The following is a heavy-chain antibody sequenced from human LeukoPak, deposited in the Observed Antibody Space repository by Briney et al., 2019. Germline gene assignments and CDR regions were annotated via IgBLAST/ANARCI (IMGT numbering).Heavy chain of an antibody. CDR3: ARVPKYFDL. Sequence: SETLSLTCAVYGGSFSGFYWSWIRQPPGKGLEWIGEINHRGSTNYNPSLKSRVTISADTSKNQFSLKLSSVTAADTAVYYCARVPKYFDLWGRGTLVTVSS. J-gene: IGHJ2*01. V-gene: IGHV4-34*01. CDR2: INHRGST. CDR1: GGSFSGFY.